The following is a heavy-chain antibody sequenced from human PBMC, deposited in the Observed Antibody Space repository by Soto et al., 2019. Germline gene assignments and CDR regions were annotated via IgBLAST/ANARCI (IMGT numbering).Heavy chain of an antibody. D-gene: IGHD4-17*01. Sequence: GGSLRLSCAASGFTFSSYAMSWVRQAPGEGLEWVSGTSGSGGSTYYADSVKGRFTISRDNSKNTLYLQMNSLRAEDTAVYYCAKSGPDDYGDYAGYGFYFDYWGQGTLVTVSS. CDR2: TSGSGGST. CDR1: GFTFSSYA. CDR3: AKSGPDDYGDYAGYGFYFDY. J-gene: IGHJ4*02. V-gene: IGHV3-23*01.